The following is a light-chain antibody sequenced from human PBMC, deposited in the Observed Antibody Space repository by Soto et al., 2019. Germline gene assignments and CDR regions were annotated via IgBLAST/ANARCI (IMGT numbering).Light chain of an antibody. Sequence: DIVMTQSPDSLAVSLGERATINCKSSQSVLYCSNNKNYLAWYQQKPGQPPKLLIYWASTRESGVPDRFSGSGSGTDFTLTISSLQAEDVAVYYCQQYSTQTTFGQGTKVEIK. V-gene: IGKV4-1*01. CDR1: QSVLYCSNNKNY. CDR2: WAS. CDR3: QQYSTQTT. J-gene: IGKJ1*01.